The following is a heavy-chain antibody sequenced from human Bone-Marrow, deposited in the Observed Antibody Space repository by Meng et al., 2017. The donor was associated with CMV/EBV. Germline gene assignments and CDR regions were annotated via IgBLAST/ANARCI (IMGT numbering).Heavy chain of an antibody. Sequence: GSLRLSCAVYGGSFSGYYWSWIRQPPGKGLEWIGEINHSGSTNYNPSLKSRVTISVDTSKNQFSLKLSSVTAADTAVYYCARGPWGLVPDWYFDLWGRGTLVTVSS. CDR3: ARGPWGLVPDWYFDL. CDR2: INHSGST. D-gene: IGHD6-19*01. V-gene: IGHV4-34*01. J-gene: IGHJ2*01. CDR1: GGSFSGYY.